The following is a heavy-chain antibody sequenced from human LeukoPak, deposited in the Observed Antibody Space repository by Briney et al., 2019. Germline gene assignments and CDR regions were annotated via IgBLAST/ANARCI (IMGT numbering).Heavy chain of an antibody. CDR1: GYTFTSHG. CDR2: ISAYNGNT. D-gene: IGHD3-22*01. CDR3: ARDHPYYDSLDY. J-gene: IGHJ4*02. Sequence: ASVKVSCKASGYTFTSHGISWVRQAPGQGLEWMGWISAYNGNTNYAQKLQGRVTMTTDTSTSTAYMELRSLRSDDTAVYYCARDHPYYDSLDYWGQGTLVTVSS. V-gene: IGHV1-18*01.